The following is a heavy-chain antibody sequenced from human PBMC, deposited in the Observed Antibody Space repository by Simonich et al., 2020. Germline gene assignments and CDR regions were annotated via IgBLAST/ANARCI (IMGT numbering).Heavy chain of an antibody. CDR1: GYTLTELS. J-gene: IGHJ4*02. V-gene: IGHV1-2*06. Sequence: QVQLVQSGAEVKKPGASVKVSCKVSGYTLTELSMHWVRQAPGKGLEWMGRINPNSGGTNYAQKFQGRVTMTRDTSISTAYMELSRLRSDDTAVYYCARAPPGGIAARTTYFDYWGQGTLVTVSS. D-gene: IGHD6-6*01. CDR2: INPNSGGT. CDR3: ARAPPGGIAARTTYFDY.